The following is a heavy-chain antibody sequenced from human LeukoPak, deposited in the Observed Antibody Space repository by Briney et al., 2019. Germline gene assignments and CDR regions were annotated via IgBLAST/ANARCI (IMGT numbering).Heavy chain of an antibody. CDR3: ARRRGTYYDILTGYYNRNWFDP. CDR2: IIPIFGTA. V-gene: IGHV1-69*13. D-gene: IGHD3-9*01. Sequence: GASVKVSCKASGGTFSSYAISWVRQAPGQGLEWMEGIIPIFGTANYAQKFQGRVTITADESTSTAYMELSSLRSEDTAVYYCARRRGTYYDILTGYYNRNWFDPWGQGTLVTVSS. J-gene: IGHJ5*02. CDR1: GGTFSSYA.